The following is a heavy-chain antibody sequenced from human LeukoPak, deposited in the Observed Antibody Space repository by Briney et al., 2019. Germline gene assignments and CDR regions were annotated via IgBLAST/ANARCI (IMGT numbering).Heavy chain of an antibody. CDR1: GYSFTTYR. CDR2: IYPADSDT. D-gene: IGHD3-22*01. J-gene: IGHJ4*02. V-gene: IGHV5-51*01. Sequence: GESLKISCKGSGYSFTTYRIGWVRQMPGKGLEWMGIIYPADSDTRYSPSFQGQVTISADRSISTAYLQWSSLKASDTAMYYCARRSYYDSGGYYYDFWGQGTLVTVSS. CDR3: ARRSYYDSGGYYYDF.